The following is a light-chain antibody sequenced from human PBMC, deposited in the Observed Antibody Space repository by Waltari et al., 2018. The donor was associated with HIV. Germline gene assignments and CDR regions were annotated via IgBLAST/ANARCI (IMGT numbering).Light chain of an antibody. CDR3: MSYTSVATGV. J-gene: IGLJ3*02. CDR2: DVD. V-gene: IGLV2-14*03. CDR1: ADDLGAYNY. Sequence: QSALTQPASVSGSPGQSITVSCSGTADDLGAYNYVSWFQQHPDRAPKLIIYDVDKRPSGVCDRFSVSKSGNAASLSISGLQPDDEANYFCMSYTSVATGVFGGGTTVTVL.